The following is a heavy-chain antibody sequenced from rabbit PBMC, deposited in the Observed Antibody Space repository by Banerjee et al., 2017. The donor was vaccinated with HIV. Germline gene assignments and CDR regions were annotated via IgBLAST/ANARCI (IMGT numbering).Heavy chain of an antibody. CDR2: IDESSGYT. J-gene: IGHJ4*01. Sequence: EESGGDLVQPEGSLTLTCKASGLDFSSGYWIYWVRQAPGKGLEWIACIDESSGYTWYASWAKGRFTISKTSATTVTLQMTSLTAADTATYFCVRSTSGYDIGDLWGPGTLVTVS. CDR3: VRSTSGYDIGDL. CDR1: GLDFSSGYW. V-gene: IGHV1S45*01. D-gene: IGHD1-1*01.